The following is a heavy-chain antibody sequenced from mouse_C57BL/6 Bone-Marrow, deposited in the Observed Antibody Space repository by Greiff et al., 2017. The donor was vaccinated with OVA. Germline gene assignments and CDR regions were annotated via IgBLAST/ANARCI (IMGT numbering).Heavy chain of an antibody. CDR1: GFTFSSYG. V-gene: IGHV5-6*01. CDR2: ISSGGSYT. D-gene: IGHD2-3*01. J-gene: IGHJ2*01. Sequence: EVKVVESGGDLVKPGGSLKLSCAASGFTFSSYGMSWVRQTPDKRLEWVATISSGGSYTYYPDSVKGRFTISRDNAKNTLYLQMSSLKSEDTAMYYCARGGMDFDYWGQGTTLTVSS. CDR3: ARGGMDFDY.